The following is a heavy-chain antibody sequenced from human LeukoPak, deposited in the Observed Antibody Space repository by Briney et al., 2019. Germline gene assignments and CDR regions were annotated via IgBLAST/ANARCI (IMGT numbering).Heavy chain of an antibody. J-gene: IGHJ5*02. D-gene: IGHD3-10*01. CDR3: ARELWFVNAPGSWLDP. CDR1: GDSISSGDYS. Sequence: KPSQTLSLTCAVSGDSISSGDYSWSWIRQTSGKGLEWIGYIFHSGHSYYNPSLKSRATISVDRSKNQFSLRLTSVTAVDTAIYYCARELWFVNAPGSWLDPWGQGTQVTVSS. CDR2: IFHSGHS. V-gene: IGHV4-30-2*01.